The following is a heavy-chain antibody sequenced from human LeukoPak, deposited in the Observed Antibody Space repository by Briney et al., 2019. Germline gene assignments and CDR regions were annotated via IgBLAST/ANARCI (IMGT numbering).Heavy chain of an antibody. J-gene: IGHJ6*02. CDR2: TYYRSKWLN. CDR3: ARGRMMSGMDV. D-gene: IGHD3-16*01. Sequence: ASQTLSLTCAISGDSVSRSSAYWNWFRQSPSRGLEWLGRTYYRSKWLNDYAASVKSRISVNPDTSKNHYSLQLNSVTPEDTAIYYCARGRMMSGMDVWGQGTTVTVPS. V-gene: IGHV6-1*01. CDR1: GDSVSRSSAY.